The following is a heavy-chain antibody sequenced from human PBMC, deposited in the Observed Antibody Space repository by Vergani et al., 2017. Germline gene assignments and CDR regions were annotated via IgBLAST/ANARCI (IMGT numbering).Heavy chain of an antibody. J-gene: IGHJ6*03. Sequence: QVQLQQWGGGLLKPSETLSLTCVVNGGSFTSYHWTWIRQSPGEGLEWVGDIDHTGRPDYNPSLSSRLTMSVDKSRKQFSLTLNSVTATDTAIYFCARVNTETNGHLYYYYFMDVWGQGTAVTVS. CDR1: GGSFTSYH. D-gene: IGHD4-11*01. V-gene: IGHV4-34*01. CDR3: ARVNTETNGHLYYYYFMDV. CDR2: IDHTGRP.